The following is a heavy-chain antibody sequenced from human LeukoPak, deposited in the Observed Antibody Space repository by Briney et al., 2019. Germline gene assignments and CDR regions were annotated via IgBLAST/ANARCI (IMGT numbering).Heavy chain of an antibody. Sequence: GGSLRLSCAASGFTFSDYYMSWIRQAPGKGLEWVSYISSSGSTIYYADSVKGRFTISRDNAKNSLYLQMNSLRAEDTAVYYCARNGAPVVTAITPYYYYMDVWGKGTTVTVSS. J-gene: IGHJ6*03. CDR3: ARNGAPVVTAITPYYYYMDV. V-gene: IGHV3-11*04. CDR2: ISSSGSTI. D-gene: IGHD2-21*02. CDR1: GFTFSDYY.